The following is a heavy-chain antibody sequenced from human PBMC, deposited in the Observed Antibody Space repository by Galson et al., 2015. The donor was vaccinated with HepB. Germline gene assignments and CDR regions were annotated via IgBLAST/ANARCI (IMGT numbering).Heavy chain of an antibody. CDR3: AVAYGYYPFDY. D-gene: IGHD4-17*01. CDR2: ISWDGGST. Sequence: SLRLSCAASGFTFDDYTMHWVRQAPGKGLEWVSLISWDGGSTYYADSVKGRFTISRDNSKNSLYLQMNSLRTEDTALYYCAVAYGYYPFDYWGQGTLVTVSS. CDR1: GFTFDDYT. J-gene: IGHJ4*02. V-gene: IGHV3-43*01.